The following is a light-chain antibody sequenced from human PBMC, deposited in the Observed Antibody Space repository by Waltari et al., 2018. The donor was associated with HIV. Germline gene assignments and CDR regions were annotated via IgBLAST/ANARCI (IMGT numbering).Light chain of an antibody. CDR2: DVS. J-gene: IGLJ3*02. CDR3: CSYAGSYTWV. Sequence: QSALTQPRSVSGSPGQSVTISCTGTSSDVGDYNYVPWYQQHPGKAPKLMIYDVSKRPSGVPDRFSGSKSGNTASLTISGLQAEDEADYYCCSYAGSYTWVFGGGTKLTVL. CDR1: SSDVGDYNY. V-gene: IGLV2-11*01.